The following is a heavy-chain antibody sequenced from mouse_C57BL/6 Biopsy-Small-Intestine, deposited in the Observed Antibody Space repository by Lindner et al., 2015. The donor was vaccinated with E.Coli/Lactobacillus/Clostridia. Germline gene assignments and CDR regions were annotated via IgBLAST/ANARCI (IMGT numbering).Heavy chain of an antibody. V-gene: IGHV10-3*01. CDR1: GFTFNTYA. D-gene: IGHD1-1*01. J-gene: IGHJ4*01. Sequence: VQLQESGGGLVQPKGSLKLSCAASGFTFNTYAMHWVRQAPGKGLEWVARIRSKSSNYATYSADSVKDRFTISRDDSQSMLYLQMNNLKTEDTAMYYCVRDRYYGSSPYYAMDYWGQGTSVTVSS. CDR3: VRDRYYGSSPYYAMDY. CDR2: IRSKSSNYAT.